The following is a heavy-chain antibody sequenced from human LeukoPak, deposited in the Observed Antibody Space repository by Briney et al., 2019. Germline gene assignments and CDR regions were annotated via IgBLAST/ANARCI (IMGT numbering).Heavy chain of an antibody. D-gene: IGHD3-10*01. J-gene: IGHJ6*03. CDR2: INSDGSST. V-gene: IGHV3-74*01. Sequence: GGSLRLSCAASGFTFSSYWMHWVRQAPGKGLVWVSRINSDGSSTSYADSVKGRFTISRDNAKNSLYLEMNSLRAEDTAVYYCARGRYGSGSYSHYMDVWGKGTTVTISS. CDR1: GFTFSSYW. CDR3: ARGRYGSGSYSHYMDV.